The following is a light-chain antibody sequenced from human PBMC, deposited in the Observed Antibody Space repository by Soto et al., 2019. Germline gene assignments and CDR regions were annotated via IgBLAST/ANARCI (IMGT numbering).Light chain of an antibody. CDR1: SSDVGGYNY. J-gene: IGLJ2*01. CDR2: EVS. Sequence: QSVLTQPPSASGSPGQSVTISCTGTSSDVGGYNYVSWYQQHPDKAPKLMIYEVSKRPSGVPDRFSGSKSGNTASLTVSGLQAEDEAEYYCSSYAGSSNFVVFGGGTKLTVL. CDR3: SSYAGSSNFVV. V-gene: IGLV2-8*01.